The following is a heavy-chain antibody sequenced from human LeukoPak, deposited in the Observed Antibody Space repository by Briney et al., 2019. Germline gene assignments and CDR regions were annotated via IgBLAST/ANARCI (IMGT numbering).Heavy chain of an antibody. V-gene: IGHV3-23*01. CDR1: GFTFSSYA. Sequence: GGSLRLSCAASGFTFSSYAMSWVRQAPGKGLEWVSAISGSGGSTYYADSVKGQSTISRDNSKNTLYLQMNSLRAEDTAVYYCAKETTYSSSWSIYFDYWGQGTLVTVSS. D-gene: IGHD6-13*01. CDR3: AKETTYSSSWSIYFDY. J-gene: IGHJ4*02. CDR2: ISGSGGST.